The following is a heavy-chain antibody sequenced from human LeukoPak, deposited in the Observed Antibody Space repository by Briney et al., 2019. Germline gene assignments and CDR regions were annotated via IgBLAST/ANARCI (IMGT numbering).Heavy chain of an antibody. Sequence: SETLSLTCSVSGGSLSTYYWNWIRQTPGKGLEWIGHISYGNTDYNTSLTSRVTISVDTSKNQFSLKLTSVTAADTAVYYCARDKAHSYGRYFDPWGQGALVTVSS. V-gene: IGHV4-59*01. CDR2: ISYGNT. CDR3: ARDKAHSYGRYFDP. CDR1: GGSLSTYY. J-gene: IGHJ5*02. D-gene: IGHD5-18*01.